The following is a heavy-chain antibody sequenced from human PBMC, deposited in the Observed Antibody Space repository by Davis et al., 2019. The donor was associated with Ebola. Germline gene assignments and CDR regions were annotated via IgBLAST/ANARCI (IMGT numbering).Heavy chain of an antibody. J-gene: IGHJ6*02. Sequence: GGSLRLSCAASGFTFSTYYITWVRQAPGKGLEWVSYISSISSTIYYADPVKGRFTISRDNAKNSLYLQMNSLRDEDTAVYYCARDRGEYYYDSSGYYGYYYYGMDVWGQGTTVTVSS. V-gene: IGHV3-48*02. CDR1: GFTFSTYY. CDR2: ISSISSTI. D-gene: IGHD3-22*01. CDR3: ARDRGEYYYDSSGYYGYYYYGMDV.